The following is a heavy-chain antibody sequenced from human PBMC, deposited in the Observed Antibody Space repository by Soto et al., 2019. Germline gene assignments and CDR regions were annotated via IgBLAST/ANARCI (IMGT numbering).Heavy chain of an antibody. V-gene: IGHV4-30-4*08. D-gene: IGHD1-26*01. Sequence: QVQLQESGPGLVKASHTLSLTCGVSGCSISRGDYYWSWIRQTPGKGLEWIGYIYYTGGTYYNPSLTIRVHSSVDSSQSPVSLNLSSVTSTDTAVSYCVRGHQIIRFLVWVLDSWGQGTLVTVSS. J-gene: IGHJ4*02. CDR3: VRGHQIIRFLVWVLDS. CDR2: IYYTGGT. CDR1: GCSISRGDYY.